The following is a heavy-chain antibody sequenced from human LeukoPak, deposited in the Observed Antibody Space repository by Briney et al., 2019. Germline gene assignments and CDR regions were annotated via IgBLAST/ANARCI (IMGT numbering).Heavy chain of an antibody. V-gene: IGHV3-23*01. CDR2: ISGSGGST. D-gene: IGHD3-3*01. CDR1: GFTFSSYA. CDR3: VVTIFGVVTDAFDI. J-gene: IGHJ3*02. Sequence: GGSLRLSCAASGFTFSSYAMSWVRQAPGKGLEWVSAISGSGGSTYYADSMKGRFTISRDNSKNTLYLQMNSLRAEDTAVYYCVVTIFGVVTDAFDIWGQGTMVTVSS.